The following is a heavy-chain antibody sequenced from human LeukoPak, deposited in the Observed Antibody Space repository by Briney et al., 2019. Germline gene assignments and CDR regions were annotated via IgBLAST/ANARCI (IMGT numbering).Heavy chain of an antibody. Sequence: QSGGSLRLSCAASGFTFSSYAMSWVRQAPGKELEWVSALSGSGGSTYYADSVKGRFTISRDNSKNTLYLQMNSLRAEDTAVYYCAKIPWFGESHPFDYWGQGTLVTVSS. CDR3: AKIPWFGESHPFDY. D-gene: IGHD3-10*01. J-gene: IGHJ4*02. CDR2: LSGSGGST. V-gene: IGHV3-23*01. CDR1: GFTFSSYA.